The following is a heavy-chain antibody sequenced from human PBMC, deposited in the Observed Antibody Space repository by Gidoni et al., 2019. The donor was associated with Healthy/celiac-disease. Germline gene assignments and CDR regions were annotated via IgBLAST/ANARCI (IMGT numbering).Heavy chain of an antibody. CDR2: IIPIFGTA. CDR3: ARGPGIAAAGTAGWFDP. Sequence: PGSSVKVSCKASGGTFSSYAISWVRQAPGQGLEWMGGIIPIFGTANCAQKFQGRVTITADESTSTAYMELSSLRSEDTAVYYCARGPGIAAAGTAGWFDPWGQGTLVTVSS. V-gene: IGHV1-69*01. D-gene: IGHD6-13*01. CDR1: GGTFSSYA. J-gene: IGHJ5*02.